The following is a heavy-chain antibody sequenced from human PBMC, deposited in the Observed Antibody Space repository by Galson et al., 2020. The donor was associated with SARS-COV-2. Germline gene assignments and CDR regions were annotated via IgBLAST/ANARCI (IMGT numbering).Heavy chain of an antibody. CDR2: IRNKANGYTT. CDR1: GFTSSDHY. V-gene: IGHV3-72*01. D-gene: IGHD6-19*01. Sequence: GESLKISCAASGFTSSDHYMDWVRQAPEKGLQWVGRIRNKANGYTTEYAASVKGRFTISRDESKNSLYLEMDSLNPEDTAVYFCARLRAVADNSAMDVWGQGTTVTVSS. CDR3: ARLRAVADNSAMDV. J-gene: IGHJ6*02.